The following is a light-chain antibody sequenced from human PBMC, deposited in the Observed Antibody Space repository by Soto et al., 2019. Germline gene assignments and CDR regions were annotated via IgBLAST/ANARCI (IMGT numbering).Light chain of an antibody. CDR1: QIISNY. CDR3: QQRSDWPRT. J-gene: IGKJ1*01. Sequence: TLSLSPGERATLSCRASQIISNYLAWYQQKPGQAPRLLIYDASNRATGIPARFSGSGSGTDFTLTITSLEPEDFAVYYCQQRSDWPRTFGQGTKVDIK. CDR2: DAS. V-gene: IGKV3-11*01.